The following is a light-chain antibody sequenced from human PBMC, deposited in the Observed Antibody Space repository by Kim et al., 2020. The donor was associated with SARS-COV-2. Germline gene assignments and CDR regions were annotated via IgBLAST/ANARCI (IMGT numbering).Light chain of an antibody. CDR3: SSFKTRSTLV. CDR2: DIN. J-gene: IGLJ3*02. CDR1: NNNIGSYNY. Sequence: GQSISISCTETNNNIGSYNYVSWHQQHPGKAPKLLIYDINKRPSGISSRFSGSKSGSTASLTISGLQAEDEADYYCSSFKTRSTLVFGGGTQVTVL. V-gene: IGLV2-14*03.